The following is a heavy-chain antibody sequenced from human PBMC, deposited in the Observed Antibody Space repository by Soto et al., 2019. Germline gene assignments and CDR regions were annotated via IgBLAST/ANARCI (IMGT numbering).Heavy chain of an antibody. V-gene: IGHV3-30*18. CDR3: AKDLPFAGGSSSWYVGFNYYYGMDV. CDR2: ISYDGSNK. Sequence: GGSLRLSCAASGFTFSSYGMHWVRQAPGKGLEWVAVISYDGSNKYYADSVKGRFTISRDNSKNTLYLQMNSLRAEDTAVYYCAKDLPFAGGSSSWYVGFNYYYGMDVWGQGTTVTVSS. D-gene: IGHD6-13*01. J-gene: IGHJ6*02. CDR1: GFTFSSYG.